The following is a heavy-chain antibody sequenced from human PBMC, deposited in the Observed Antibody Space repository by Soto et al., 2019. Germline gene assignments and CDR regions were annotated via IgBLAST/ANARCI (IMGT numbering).Heavy chain of an antibody. CDR2: IFHDGNT. CDR1: GGSIGSGGW. Sequence: QVHLQESGPGLVKPSETLSLTCAVSGGSIGSGGWWSWVRQPPGKGLEWIAEIFHDGNTNYSPSLKSRVTISVDKSQNQFSLNVYSVTAADTAVSYCARHEGWTGPDQWGQGTLLTVSS. D-gene: IGHD2-8*02. CDR3: ARHEGWTGPDQ. V-gene: IGHV4-4*02. J-gene: IGHJ5*02.